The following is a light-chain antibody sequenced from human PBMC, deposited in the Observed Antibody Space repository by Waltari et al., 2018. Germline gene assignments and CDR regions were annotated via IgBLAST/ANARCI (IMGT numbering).Light chain of an antibody. CDR3: QQRGDWPPIT. J-gene: IGKJ5*01. CDR2: DAS. CDR1: QSISNL. Sequence: EVVLTQSPAALSLSPGDTATLSCRASQSISNLLAWYQQKPGQAPRLLIYDASNRATGISARFSGRGSGTDFTLTIRYLEPEDFAVYYCQQRGDWPPITFGQGTRLEI. V-gene: IGKV3-11*01.